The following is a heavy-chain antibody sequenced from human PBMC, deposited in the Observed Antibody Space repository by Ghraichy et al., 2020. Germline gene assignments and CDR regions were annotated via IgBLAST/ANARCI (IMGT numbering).Heavy chain of an antibody. CDR2: ISSSSSYI. Sequence: GGSLRLSCAASGFTFSSYSMNWVRQAPGKGLEWVSSISSSSSYIYYADSVKGRFTISRDNAKNSLYLQMNSLRAEDTAVYYCAREGRIAHWYFDLWGRGTLVTVSS. CDR1: GFTFSSYS. D-gene: IGHD6-13*01. V-gene: IGHV3-21*01. CDR3: AREGRIAHWYFDL. J-gene: IGHJ2*01.